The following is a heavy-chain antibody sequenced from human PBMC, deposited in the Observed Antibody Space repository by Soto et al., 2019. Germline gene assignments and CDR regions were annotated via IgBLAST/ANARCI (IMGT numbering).Heavy chain of an antibody. J-gene: IGHJ6*02. V-gene: IGHV3-74*01. D-gene: IGHD3-3*01. CDR1: GFTFSSYW. CDR3: ARGVRFLEWLSPYYYGMDV. CDR2: INSDGSST. Sequence: GGSLRLSCAASGFTFSSYWMHWVRQAPGKGLVWVSRINSDGSSTSYADSVKGRFTISRDNAKNTLYLQMNSLRAEDTAVYYCARGVRFLEWLSPYYYGMDVWGQGTTVTVSS.